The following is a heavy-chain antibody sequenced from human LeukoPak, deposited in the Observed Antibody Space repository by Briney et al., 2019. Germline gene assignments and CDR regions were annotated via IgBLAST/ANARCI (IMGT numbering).Heavy chain of an antibody. V-gene: IGHV1-2*06. CDR2: INPNSGGI. CDR1: GYTFTGYY. D-gene: IGHD2-8*01. J-gene: IGHJ5*02. Sequence: ASVKVSCKASGYTFTGYYMHWVRQAPGQGLEWMGRINPNSGGINYAQKFQGRVTMTRDTSISTAYMELSRLTSDDTAVYYCARDFTTYCSNGLCLDRNWFDPWGQGTLVTVSS. CDR3: ARDFTTYCSNGLCLDRNWFDP.